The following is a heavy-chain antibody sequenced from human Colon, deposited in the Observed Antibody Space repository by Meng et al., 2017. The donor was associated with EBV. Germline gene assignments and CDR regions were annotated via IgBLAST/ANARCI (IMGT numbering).Heavy chain of an antibody. CDR3: ARDRKHYGERGWFDP. D-gene: IGHD4-17*01. CDR1: GGSISSGDYY. Sequence: QVLLQESGPGLVQPSQTLSLTCTVSGGSISSGDYYWSWIRQPPGKGLEWIGYIYYSGSTYSNASLKSRVTISIDRSKNQFSLKLSSVTAADTAVYYCARDRKHYGERGWFDPWGQGTLVTVSS. CDR2: IYYSGST. V-gene: IGHV4-30-4*01. J-gene: IGHJ5*02.